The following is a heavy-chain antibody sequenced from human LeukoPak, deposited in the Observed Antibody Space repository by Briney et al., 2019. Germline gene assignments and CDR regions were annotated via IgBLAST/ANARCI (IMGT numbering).Heavy chain of an antibody. CDR1: GGSISSYY. D-gene: IGHD2-2*01. V-gene: IGHV4-4*07. Sequence: PSETLSLTCTVSGGSISSYYWSWIRQPAGKRLEWIGSIYYSGSTYYNPSLKSRVTISVDTSKNQFSLKLSSVTAADTAVYYCARVVPAAMTSFDYWGQGTLVTVSS. CDR2: IYYSGST. CDR3: ARVVPAAMTSFDY. J-gene: IGHJ4*02.